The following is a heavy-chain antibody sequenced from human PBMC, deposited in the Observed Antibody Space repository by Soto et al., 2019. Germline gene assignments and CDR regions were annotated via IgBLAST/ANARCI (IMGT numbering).Heavy chain of an antibody. CDR3: ARRWGPTFDF. CDR1: GGSMNTYH. V-gene: IGHV4-59*01. D-gene: IGHD1-26*01. CDR2: IYYSGST. Sequence: SETLSLTCTVSGGSMNTYHWSWIRQSPGKGLEWIGYIYYSGSTNYNPSLKSRVTISVDTSKNQFSLKLSSVTAADTAVYYCARRWGPTFDFWGQGTLVTVSS. J-gene: IGHJ4*02.